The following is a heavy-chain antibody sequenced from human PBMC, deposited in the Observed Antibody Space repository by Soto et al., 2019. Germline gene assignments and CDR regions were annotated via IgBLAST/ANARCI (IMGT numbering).Heavy chain of an antibody. J-gene: IGHJ4*02. V-gene: IGHV1-69*06. CDR1: GGTFSSYA. D-gene: IGHD6-13*01. Sequence: QVQLVQSGAEVKKPGSSVKVSCKASGGTFSSYAISWVRQAPGQGLEWMGGIIPIFGTANYAQKFQGSVTITADKSTSTGYMDVSIMKTENTAVYYCARVRGIGSAGTNCFDYWGQGTQVTVSS. CDR3: ARVRGIGSAGTNCFDY. CDR2: IIPIFGTA.